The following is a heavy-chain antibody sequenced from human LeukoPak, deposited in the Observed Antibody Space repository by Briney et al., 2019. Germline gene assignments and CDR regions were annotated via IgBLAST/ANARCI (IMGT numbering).Heavy chain of an antibody. D-gene: IGHD3-10*01. CDR1: GYTFTGHY. CDR3: ARDATMVLRVPD. CDR2: INPTSGGT. J-gene: IGHJ4*02. Sequence: ASVKVSCKASGYTFTGHYMHWVRQAPGQGLEWMGWINPTSGGTNYAQKFQGRVTMTRDTSIRSVYMELSRLRSDDTAVYYCARDATMVLRVPDWGQGTLVTVSS. V-gene: IGHV1-2*02.